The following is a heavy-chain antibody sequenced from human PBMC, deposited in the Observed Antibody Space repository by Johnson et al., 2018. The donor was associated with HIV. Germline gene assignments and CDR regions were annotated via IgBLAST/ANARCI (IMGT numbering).Heavy chain of an antibody. CDR1: GFTFSFYW. CDR2: IKQDGSEK. D-gene: IGHD1-1*01. CDR3: ATQYNYRQPFDI. J-gene: IGHJ3*02. Sequence: VQLVESGGGLVQPGGSLRLSCGASGFTFSFYWMSWVRQAPGKGLEWVANIKQDGSEKYYVDSVKGRFTISSDNAKNSLYRQMNSLRAEDTAVYYCATQYNYRQPFDIWGQGTMVTVSS. V-gene: IGHV3-7*05.